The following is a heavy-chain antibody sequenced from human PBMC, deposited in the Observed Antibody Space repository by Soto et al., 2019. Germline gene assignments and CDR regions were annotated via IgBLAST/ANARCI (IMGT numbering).Heavy chain of an antibody. V-gene: IGHV1-18*01. D-gene: IGHD4-17*01. Sequence: ASVKVSCKASGYIFTSYGISWVRQAPGQGLEWMGWISGYNGKTTYAQNFQGRVTMTTDRSTSTAYMELRSLRSDDTALYYCTRDNRFYDYGGNHYFDYWGQGSLVTVSS. CDR3: TRDNRFYDYGGNHYFDY. J-gene: IGHJ4*02. CDR2: ISGYNGKT. CDR1: GYIFTSYG.